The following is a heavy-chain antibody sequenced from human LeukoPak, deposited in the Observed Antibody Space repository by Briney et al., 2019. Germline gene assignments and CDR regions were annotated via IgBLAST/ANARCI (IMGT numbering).Heavy chain of an antibody. D-gene: IGHD5-12*01. CDR3: ARKRRNIVATNLDY. J-gene: IGHJ4*02. Sequence: GGSLRLSCAASGFTFNIYEFNWVRQAPGKGLEWLSYIDGSGNSIYYADSVKGRFTISRDNAKSSLYLQMSSLRADDTAVYYCARKRRNIVATNLDYWGQGTLVTVSS. V-gene: IGHV3-48*03. CDR1: GFTFNIYE. CDR2: IDGSGNSI.